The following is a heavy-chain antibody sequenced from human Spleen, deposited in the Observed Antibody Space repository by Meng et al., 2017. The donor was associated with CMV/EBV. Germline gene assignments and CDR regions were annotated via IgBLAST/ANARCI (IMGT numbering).Heavy chain of an antibody. V-gene: IGHV3-21*01. CDR1: GFTFSSYS. Sequence: GESLKISCAASGFTFSSYSMNWVRQAPGKGLEWVSSISSSSSYIYYADSVKGRCTISRDNAKNSLYLQMNSLRAEDTAVYYCARQVVPAAISYYFDYWGQGTLVTVSS. CDR3: ARQVVPAAISYYFDY. CDR2: ISSSSSYI. J-gene: IGHJ4*02. D-gene: IGHD2-2*02.